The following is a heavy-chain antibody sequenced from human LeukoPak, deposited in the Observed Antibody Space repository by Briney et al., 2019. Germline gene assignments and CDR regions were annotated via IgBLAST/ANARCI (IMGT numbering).Heavy chain of an antibody. Sequence: GGSLRLSCVASGFTFDTYWMTWVRQAPGKGLEWVANIKQDGSEKHYVDSVKGRFTTSRDNAKNSLFLQMNSLRAEDTAVYHCARALYGGNSNFNYWGQGTLVTVSS. CDR1: GFTFDTYW. J-gene: IGHJ4*02. CDR3: ARALYGGNSNFNY. CDR2: IKQDGSEK. D-gene: IGHD4-23*01. V-gene: IGHV3-7*01.